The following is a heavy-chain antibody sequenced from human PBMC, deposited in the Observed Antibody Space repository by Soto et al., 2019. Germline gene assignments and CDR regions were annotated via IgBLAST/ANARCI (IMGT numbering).Heavy chain of an antibody. J-gene: IGHJ4*02. CDR3: ARGGDGYTFGAVY. Sequence: QVQLVQSGAEMKKPGSSVQVSCKASGGGNLRDYRTTWVRQAPGQGLEWVGGNIPKLGSANYAQNLQGIVTIHADESTGTVNMELRSLRSEDTAVYYCARGGDGYTFGAVYWGQGTPVTVSS. D-gene: IGHD2-21*01. V-gene: IGHV1-69*01. CDR2: NIPKLGSA. CDR1: GGGNLRDYR.